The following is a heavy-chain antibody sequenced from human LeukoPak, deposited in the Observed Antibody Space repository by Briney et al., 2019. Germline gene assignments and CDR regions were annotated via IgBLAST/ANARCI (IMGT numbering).Heavy chain of an antibody. D-gene: IGHD3-9*01. CDR2: ITAYNGNT. V-gene: IGHV1-18*01. CDR3: ARAGYDTLTLAPDPANDY. Sequence: ASVKVSCKASGYTFIRYSINWVRQDPGQGLEWMGWITAYNGNTNYAQKLQGRVTMTTDTSTSTAYMELRSLRSDDTAVYYCARAGYDTLTLAPDPANDYWGQGTLVTVSS. J-gene: IGHJ4*01. CDR1: GYTFIRYS.